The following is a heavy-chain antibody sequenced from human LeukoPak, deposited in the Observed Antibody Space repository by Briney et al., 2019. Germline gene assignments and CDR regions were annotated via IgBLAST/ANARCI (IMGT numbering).Heavy chain of an antibody. CDR2: INHSGST. J-gene: IGHJ6*02. V-gene: IGHV4-34*01. CDR3: AREVPGYSYGYGRMDV. CDR1: GGSFSGYY. Sequence: PSETLSLTCAVYGGSFSGYYWSWIRQPPGKGLEWIGEINHSGSTNYNPSLKSRVTISVDTSKNQFSLKLSSVTAADTAVYYCAREVPGYSYGYGRMDVWGQGTTVTVSS. D-gene: IGHD5-18*01.